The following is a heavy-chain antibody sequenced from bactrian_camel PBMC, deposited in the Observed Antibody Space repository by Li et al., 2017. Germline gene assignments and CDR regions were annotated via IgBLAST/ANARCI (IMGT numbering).Heavy chain of an antibody. CDR2: IRTGSGST. CDR1: GNTNADYC. Sequence: VQLVESGGGSVQAGGSLKLSCEFPGNTNADYCMGWYRQAPGKEREGVAAIRTGSGSTYYADSVKGRFTISRDSAKKSLYLQMNSLKSEDTAQYYCATDGGIWPRYEFNCWGQGTQVTVS. V-gene: IGHV3S1*01. CDR3: ATDGGIWPRYEFNC. J-gene: IGHJ4*01. D-gene: IGHD2*01.